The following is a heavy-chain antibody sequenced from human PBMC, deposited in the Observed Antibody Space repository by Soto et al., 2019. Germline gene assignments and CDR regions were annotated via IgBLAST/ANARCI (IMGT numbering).Heavy chain of an antibody. CDR2: IYWDDDT. V-gene: IGHV2-5*02. CDR3: AHAFGGTSWPNDAIDV. D-gene: IGHD3-16*01. Sequence: QITLKESGPPLVKPTQTLTLTCIFSGFSFSADGVGVGWIRQPPGKALEWLALIYWDDDTRYRPSLKSRLTITKDSSKNQVVLTMTNMDPLHTATYYCAHAFGGTSWPNDAIDVWGQGTVVTVSS. CDR1: GFSFSADGVG. J-gene: IGHJ3*01.